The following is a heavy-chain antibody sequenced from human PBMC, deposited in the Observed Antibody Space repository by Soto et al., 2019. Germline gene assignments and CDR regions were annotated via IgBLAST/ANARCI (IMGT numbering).Heavy chain of an antibody. CDR1: GGSFSSNP. V-gene: IGHV1-69*01. CDR2: IIPIFATV. J-gene: IGHJ4*02. CDR3: ARGGRGYSSAPRYYFDY. Sequence: QVQLVQSGSEVKKPGSSVKVSCKASGGSFSSNPISWVRQAPGQGLEWMAGIIPIFATVHYAQKFQGRVTITADESTSTALQELTRLRSRGPAVDFCARGGRGYSSAPRYYFDYWGQGTLVTVSS. D-gene: IGHD5-18*01.